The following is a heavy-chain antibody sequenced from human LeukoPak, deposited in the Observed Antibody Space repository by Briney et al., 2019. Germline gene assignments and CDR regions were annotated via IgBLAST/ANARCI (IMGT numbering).Heavy chain of an antibody. D-gene: IGHD4-23*01. CDR1: GFTFSSYS. CDR3: ARAIYGGKNYFDY. CDR2: ISSSSSYI. Sequence: GGSLRLSCAASGFTFSSYSMNWVRQAPGKGLEWVSSISSSSSYIYYADSVKGRFTISRDNAKNSLYLQMNSLRAEDTAVYYCARAIYGGKNYFDYWGQGTLVTVSS. V-gene: IGHV3-21*01. J-gene: IGHJ4*02.